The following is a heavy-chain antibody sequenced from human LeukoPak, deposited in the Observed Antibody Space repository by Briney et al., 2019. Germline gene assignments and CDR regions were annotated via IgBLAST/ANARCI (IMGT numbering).Heavy chain of an antibody. CDR2: IYTGGST. D-gene: IGHD1-1*01. Sequence: GGSLRLSCAASGFTVSSNYMSWVRQAPGKGLEWVPVIYTGGSTYNADSVKGRFTISRDNSKNTLYLQMNSLRAEDTAVYYCATGWNDAFDFWGQGTMVTVSS. V-gene: IGHV3-53*01. CDR3: ATGWNDAFDF. CDR1: GFTVSSNY. J-gene: IGHJ3*01.